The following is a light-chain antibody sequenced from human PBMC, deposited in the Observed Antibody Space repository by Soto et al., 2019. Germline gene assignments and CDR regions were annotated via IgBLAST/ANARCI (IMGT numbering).Light chain of an antibody. CDR2: DII. CDR1: SSDVGAYIF. Sequence: QSALTQPASVSGSPGQSITISCTGTSSDVGAYIFVSWYQQHPGKAPKLMIYDIINRPSGVSHRVSGSKSGNTASLTISGLQAEDEADYYCVSFTTSRSHGFGTGTKVTVL. V-gene: IGLV2-14*03. J-gene: IGLJ1*01. CDR3: VSFTTSRSHG.